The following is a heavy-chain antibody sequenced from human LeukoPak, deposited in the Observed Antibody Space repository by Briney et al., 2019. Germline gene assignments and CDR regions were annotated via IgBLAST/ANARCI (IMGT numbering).Heavy chain of an antibody. CDR2: IKQDGSEK. D-gene: IGHD4-23*01. J-gene: IGHJ6*02. V-gene: IGHV3-7*01. Sequence: GGSLRLSCAASGFTFSSYWMNWVRQAPGKGLEWVANIKQDGSEKYYVDTVKGRFTISRDNAKNSLYLQMNSLIAEDMAVYYCARGTVVTPGMDVWGQGTTVTVSS. CDR3: ARGTVVTPGMDV. CDR1: GFTFSSYW.